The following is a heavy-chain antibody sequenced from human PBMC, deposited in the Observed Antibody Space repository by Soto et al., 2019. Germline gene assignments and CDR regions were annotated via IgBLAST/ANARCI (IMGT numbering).Heavy chain of an antibody. CDR1: GFTFSSYS. J-gene: IGHJ5*02. V-gene: IGHV3-48*01. CDR2: ISSSSSTI. D-gene: IGHD6-13*01. CDR3: ARLGIAAAGPIWFEP. Sequence: EVQLVESGGGLVQPGGSLRLSCAASGFTFSSYSMNWVRQAPGKGLEWVSYISSSSSTIYYADSVKGRFTISRDNAKNSLYLQMNSLRAEDTAVYYCARLGIAAAGPIWFEPWGQGTLVTVSS.